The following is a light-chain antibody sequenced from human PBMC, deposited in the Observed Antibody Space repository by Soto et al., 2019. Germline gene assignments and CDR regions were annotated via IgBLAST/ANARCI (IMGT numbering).Light chain of an antibody. CDR2: AAS. CDR1: QDISNF. CDR3: LPGT. J-gene: IGKJ1*01. Sequence: IQITQSPSDMSASVGARVTITCLASQDISNFLGWYQQKPGKAPKFLIYAASSLQSGVPSRFSGCASVTDFTLTISSLQPEDFASYQCLPGTFGQGTKVDIK. V-gene: IGKV1-6*01.